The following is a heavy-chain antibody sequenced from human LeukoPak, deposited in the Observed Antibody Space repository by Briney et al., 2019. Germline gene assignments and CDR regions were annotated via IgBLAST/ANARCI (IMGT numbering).Heavy chain of an antibody. CDR2: INPSGGST. J-gene: IGHJ6*03. Sequence: ASVKVSCKASGYTFTNYYIHWVRQAPGQGLEWIGIINPSGGSTSYAQKFQGRVTMTSDTSTSTVNMDLSSLRSEDTAVYYCARDGSVYTGSPELGYYNYYMDVWGKGTTVSVSS. CDR1: GYTFTNYY. D-gene: IGHD6-6*01. V-gene: IGHV1-46*01. CDR3: ARDGSVYTGSPELGYYNYYMDV.